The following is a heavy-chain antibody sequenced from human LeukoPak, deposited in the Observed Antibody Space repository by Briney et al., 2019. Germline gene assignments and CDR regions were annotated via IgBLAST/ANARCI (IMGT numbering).Heavy chain of an antibody. CDR2: ISSSISYI. V-gene: IGHV3-21*04. D-gene: IGHD1-26*01. Sequence: GGSLRLSCAASGFTFSSYSMNWVRQAPGKGLEWVSSISSSISYIYYADSVKGRFTISRDNANNSLYLQMNSLRAEDTAVYYCARDGMCELLSGYYFDYWGQGTLVTVSS. CDR3: ARDGMCELLSGYYFDY. J-gene: IGHJ4*02. CDR1: GFTFSSYS.